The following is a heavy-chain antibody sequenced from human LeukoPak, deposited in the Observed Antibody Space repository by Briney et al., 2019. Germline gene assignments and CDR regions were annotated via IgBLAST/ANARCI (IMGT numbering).Heavy chain of an antibody. CDR2: VFYTGTT. CDR1: GGSISSYY. CDR3: ARETTISGGMAVAGPQPYIYYIDV. V-gene: IGHV4-59*01. J-gene: IGHJ6*03. D-gene: IGHD6-19*01. Sequence: SETLSLTCTVSGGSISSYYWSWLRQPPGKGLEWFGYVFYTGTTNYNPSLKSRVTISVDTSKNQFSLNLSSVTAADTAVYYCARETTISGGMAVAGPQPYIYYIDVWGKGTTVTISS.